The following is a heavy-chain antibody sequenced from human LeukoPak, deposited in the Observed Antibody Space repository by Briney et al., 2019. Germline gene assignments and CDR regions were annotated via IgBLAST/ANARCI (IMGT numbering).Heavy chain of an antibody. Sequence: PGGSLRLSCEVSGFTFSNYWMTWVRQAPGRGLEWVANIKEDGSEKHFVDSVKGRFTISRDNAKNSLYLEMNSLRVEDTAVYYCAMGTRTLDYWGQGTLVTVSS. CDR1: GFTFSNYW. J-gene: IGHJ4*02. CDR3: AMGTRTLDY. V-gene: IGHV3-7*01. D-gene: IGHD4-23*01. CDR2: IKEDGSEK.